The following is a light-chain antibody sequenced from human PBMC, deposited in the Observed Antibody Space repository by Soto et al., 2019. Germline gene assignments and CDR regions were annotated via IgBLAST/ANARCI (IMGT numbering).Light chain of an antibody. Sequence: EIVLTQSPGTLSLSPGERATLSCRASQSVSSSYLAWYQQKPGQAPRLLIYGASIMATGSPDRFSGRGSGTDVTFTISRLEPEDFAVFYFEQYGSSPRTFGQGTKVEIK. CDR1: QSVSSSY. CDR2: GAS. J-gene: IGKJ1*01. CDR3: EQYGSSPRT. V-gene: IGKV3-20*01.